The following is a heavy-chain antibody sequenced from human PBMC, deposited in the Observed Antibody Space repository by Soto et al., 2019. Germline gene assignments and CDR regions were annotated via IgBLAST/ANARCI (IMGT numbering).Heavy chain of an antibody. CDR3: ARDIVPPGICFDY. CDR2: INPGGSEE. J-gene: IGHJ4*02. Sequence: EVQLVDSGGGLVQPGGSLRLSCTASGFSFSTFWMSWVRQAPGKGLEWVANINPGGSEEYYVDSVKGRFTISRDNAKNSLYLKMNSLKAEDTAMYYCARDIVPPGICFDYWGQGALVSVSS. V-gene: IGHV3-7*01. CDR1: GFSFSTFW. D-gene: IGHD1-26*01.